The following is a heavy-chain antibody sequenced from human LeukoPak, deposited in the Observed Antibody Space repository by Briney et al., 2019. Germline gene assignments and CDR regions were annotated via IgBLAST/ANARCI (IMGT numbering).Heavy chain of an antibody. Sequence: GGSLRLSCAASGFTFSSYAMSWVRQAPGKGLEWVSAISGSGGSTYYADSVKGRFTISRDNSKNTLYLQMNSLRAEDTAVYYCAKVGDFYGDYVGYFDYWGQGTLVTGSS. V-gene: IGHV3-23*01. D-gene: IGHD4-17*01. CDR2: ISGSGGST. CDR1: GFTFSSYA. J-gene: IGHJ4*02. CDR3: AKVGDFYGDYVGYFDY.